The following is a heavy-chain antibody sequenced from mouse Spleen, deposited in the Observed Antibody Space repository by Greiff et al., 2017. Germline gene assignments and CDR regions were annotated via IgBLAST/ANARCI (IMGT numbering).Heavy chain of an antibody. D-gene: IGHD6-1*01. CDR3: ARQPFYAMDY. Sequence: QVQLQQSGPGLVQPSQSLSITCTVSGFSLTSYGVHWVRQSPGKGLEWLGVISSGGSTDYNAAFISRLSISKDNSKSQVFFKMNSLQADDTAIYYCARQPFYAMDYWGQGTSVTVSS. V-gene: IGHV2-2*01. CDR1: GFSLTSYG. CDR2: ISSGGST. J-gene: IGHJ4*01.